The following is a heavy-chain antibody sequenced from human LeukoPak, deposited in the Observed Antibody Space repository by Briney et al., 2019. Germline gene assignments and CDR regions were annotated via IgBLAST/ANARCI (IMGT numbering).Heavy chain of an antibody. CDR2: IYYSGST. D-gene: IGHD3-3*01. J-gene: IGHJ5*02. V-gene: IGHV4-31*03. CDR1: GGSISSGGYY. CDR3: ARRETDDFFFDP. Sequence: PSETLSLTCTVSGGSISSGGYYWSWIRQHPWKGLEWIGYIYYSGSTYYNPSLKSRVTISVDTSKNQFSLKLSSVTAADTAVYYCARRETDDFFFDPWGQGTLVTVSS.